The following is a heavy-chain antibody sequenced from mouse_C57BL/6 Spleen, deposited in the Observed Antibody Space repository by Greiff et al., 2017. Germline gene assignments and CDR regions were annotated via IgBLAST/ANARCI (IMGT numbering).Heavy chain of an antibody. J-gene: IGHJ4*01. Sequence: VQLQQSGAELVRPGTSVKVSCKASGYAFTNYLIEWVKQRPGQGLEWIGVINPGSGGTNYNEKFKGKATLTADKSSSTAYMQLSSLTSEDSAVYFCARGDYDRYYAMDYWGQGTSVTVSS. D-gene: IGHD2-4*01. V-gene: IGHV1-54*01. CDR3: ARGDYDRYYAMDY. CDR1: GYAFTNYL. CDR2: INPGSGGT.